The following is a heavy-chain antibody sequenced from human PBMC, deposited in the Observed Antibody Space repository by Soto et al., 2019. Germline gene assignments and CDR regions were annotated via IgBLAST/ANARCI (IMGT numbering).Heavy chain of an antibody. CDR2: ISYDGSNK. Sequence: PGGSLRLSCAASGFTFSSYAMHWVRQAPGKGLEWVAVISYDGSNKYYADSVKGRFTISRDNSKNTLYLQMNSLRAEDTAVYYCARVTGTTSMDVWGQGTTVTVSS. J-gene: IGHJ6*02. V-gene: IGHV3-30-3*01. D-gene: IGHD1-7*01. CDR1: GFTFSSYA. CDR3: ARVTGTTSMDV.